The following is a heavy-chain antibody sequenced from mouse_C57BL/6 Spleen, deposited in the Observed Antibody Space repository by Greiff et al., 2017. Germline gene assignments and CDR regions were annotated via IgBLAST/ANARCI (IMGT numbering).Heavy chain of an antibody. CDR3: ARGDDGYYGYYAMDY. V-gene: IGHV5-16*01. CDR2: INYDGSST. Sequence: EVQRVESEGGLVQPGSSMKLSCTASGFTFSDYYMAWFRQVPEKGLEWVANINYDGSSTYYLHSLKSRFIISRDNAKNILYLQMSSLKSEDTATYYCARGDDGYYGYYAMDYWGQGTSVTVSS. CDR1: GFTFSDYY. D-gene: IGHD2-3*01. J-gene: IGHJ4*01.